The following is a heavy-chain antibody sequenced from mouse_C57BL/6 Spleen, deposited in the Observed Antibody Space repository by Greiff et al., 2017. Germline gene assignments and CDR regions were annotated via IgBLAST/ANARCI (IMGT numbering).Heavy chain of an antibody. J-gene: IGHJ4*01. D-gene: IGHD1-1*01. CDR1: GYTFTDYY. V-gene: IGHV1-76*01. CDR3: ARLDYYGSSYDYAMDY. CDR2: LYPGSGNT. Sequence: QVQLQQSGAELVRPGASVKLSCKASGYTFTDYYINWVKQRPGQGLEWIARLYPGSGNTYYNEKFKGKATLTAEKSSSTAYMQLSSLTSEDSAVYFCARLDYYGSSYDYAMDYWGQGTSVTVSS.